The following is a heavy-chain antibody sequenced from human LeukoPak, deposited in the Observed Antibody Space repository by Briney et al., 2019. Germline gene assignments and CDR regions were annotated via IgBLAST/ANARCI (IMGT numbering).Heavy chain of an antibody. CDR2: ISGDGATT. CDR1: GFPFSSYA. V-gene: IGHV3-23*01. Sequence: GSLRLSCAASGFPFSSYAMTWVRQAPGKGLEWVSSISGDGATTYHADSVKGRFTISRDNSKSTLFLQMTSLRAEDTAVYYCARRGILATKEFDYWGQGTLVAVSS. CDR3: ARRGILATKEFDY. D-gene: IGHD1-1*01. J-gene: IGHJ4*02.